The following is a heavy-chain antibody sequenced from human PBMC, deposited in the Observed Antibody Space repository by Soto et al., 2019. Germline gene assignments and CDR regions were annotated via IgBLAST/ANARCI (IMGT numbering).Heavy chain of an antibody. V-gene: IGHV1-18*01. CDR3: ARGQVVNFDNWFDP. D-gene: IGHD3-22*01. Sequence: QIQLLQSGAEVKRPGTSVTVSCQASGYTFTTYGIICVRQAPGQGLEWMGWINPNSGHTNYAQNLQDRATMTTDTSTNTAYMELRSLRSDDTAVYFCARGQVVNFDNWFDPWGQGTLVTVSS. J-gene: IGHJ5*02. CDR2: INPNSGHT. CDR1: GYTFTTYG.